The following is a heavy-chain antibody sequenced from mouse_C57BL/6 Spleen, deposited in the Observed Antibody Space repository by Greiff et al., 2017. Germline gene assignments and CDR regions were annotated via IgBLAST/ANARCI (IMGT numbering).Heavy chain of an antibody. CDR2: IYPNSGST. CDR1: GYTFTSYD. Sequence: VQLQQSGPELVKPGASVKLSCKASGYTFTSYDINWVKQRPGQGLEWIGWIYPNSGSTNYNEKFKSKATLTVDKSSSTAYMQLSSLTSEDSAVYYCARRDGTVVDDYWGQGTTRTVSS. D-gene: IGHD1-1*01. V-gene: IGHV1-85*01. CDR3: ARRDGTVVDDY. J-gene: IGHJ2*01.